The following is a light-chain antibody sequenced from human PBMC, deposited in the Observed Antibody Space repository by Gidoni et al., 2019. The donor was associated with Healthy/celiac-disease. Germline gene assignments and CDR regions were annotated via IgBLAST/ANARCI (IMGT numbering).Light chain of an antibody. Sequence: QSALTQPASVSGSPGQSITISCTGTSSDVGSYNLVSWYQQHPGKAPKLMIYEVSKRPSGVSNRFSGSKSGNTASLTIPDEADYYCCSYAGSERVFGTGTKVTVL. CDR1: SSDVGSYNL. CDR2: EVS. CDR3: CSYAGSERV. V-gene: IGLV2-23*02. J-gene: IGLJ1*01.